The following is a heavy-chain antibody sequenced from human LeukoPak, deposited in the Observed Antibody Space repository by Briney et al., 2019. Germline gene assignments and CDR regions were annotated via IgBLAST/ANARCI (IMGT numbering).Heavy chain of an antibody. V-gene: IGHV4-4*09. CDR2: IYTSGST. D-gene: IGHD3-10*01. CDR3: ARLRSGSYYKSSMDV. CDR1: GGSISSYY. J-gene: IGHJ6*03. Sequence: SETLSLTCTVSGGSISSYYWSWIRQPPGKGLEWIGYIYTSGSTNYNPPLKSRVTISVATSKNQFSLKLSSVTAADTAVYYCARLRSGSYYKSSMDVWGKGTTVTVSS.